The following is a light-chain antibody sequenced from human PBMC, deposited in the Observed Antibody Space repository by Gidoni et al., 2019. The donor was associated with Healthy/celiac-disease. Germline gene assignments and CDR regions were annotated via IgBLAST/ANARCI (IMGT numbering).Light chain of an antibody. Sequence: EIVMTQSPATLSVSPGERATLSCRASQSVSSNLAWYQQKPGQAPRLLIYGASTRATGIPARFSGSVSGTEFTLTISLQSEDFAVYYCQQYNNWPPLFTFGPGTKVDIK. CDR1: QSVSSN. V-gene: IGKV3-15*01. J-gene: IGKJ3*01. CDR3: QQYNNWPPLFT. CDR2: GAS.